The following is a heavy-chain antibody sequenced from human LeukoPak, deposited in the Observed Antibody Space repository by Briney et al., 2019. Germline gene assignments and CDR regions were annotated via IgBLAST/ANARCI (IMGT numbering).Heavy chain of an antibody. CDR3: AKDRFPDVDYGVNWFDP. V-gene: IGHV1-18*01. Sequence: ASVKVSCKASGYTFTSYGISWVRQAPGQGLEWMGWISAYNGNTNYAQKLQGRVTMTTDTSTSTAYMELRSLRSDDTAVYYCAKDRFPDVDYGVNWFDPWGQGTLVTVSS. D-gene: IGHD4-17*01. J-gene: IGHJ5*02. CDR2: ISAYNGNT. CDR1: GYTFTSYG.